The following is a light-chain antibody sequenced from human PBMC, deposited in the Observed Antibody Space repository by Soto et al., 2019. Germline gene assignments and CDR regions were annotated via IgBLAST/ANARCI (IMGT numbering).Light chain of an antibody. CDR3: QQYGSSLLFT. V-gene: IGKV3-20*01. CDR2: GAS. Sequence: ETVLTQSPGTLSLSPGERATLSCRASQSVSSSYLAWYQQKPGQAPRLLIYGASSRATGIPDRFSGSGSGTDLTLTISRLEPEDFAVYYCQQYGSSLLFTFGPGTKVDIK. CDR1: QSVSSSY. J-gene: IGKJ3*01.